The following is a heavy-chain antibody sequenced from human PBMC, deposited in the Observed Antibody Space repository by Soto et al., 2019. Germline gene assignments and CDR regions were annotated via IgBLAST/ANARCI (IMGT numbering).Heavy chain of an antibody. Sequence: QVQLQESGPGLVKPSETLSLTCTVSGDSVNSNTYYWSWIRQPPGKRLEWSGYISHSRSTTYTPSLQRRVTISADTSKNQFSLRLSSVTAADTAVYYCARDQGRDGYYHYSGMDVWGQGTTVTVSS. CDR3: ARDQGRDGYYHYSGMDV. V-gene: IGHV4-61*01. CDR2: ISHSRST. CDR1: GDSVNSNTYY. J-gene: IGHJ6*02.